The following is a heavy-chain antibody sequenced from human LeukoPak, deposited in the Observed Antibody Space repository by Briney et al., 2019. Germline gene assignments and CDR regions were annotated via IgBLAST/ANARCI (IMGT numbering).Heavy chain of an antibody. D-gene: IGHD1-1*01. J-gene: IGHJ6*03. V-gene: IGHV3-23*01. CDR1: GFTFSGYG. CDR2: ISGSGGST. Sequence: GGSLRLSCAASGFTFSGYGMSWVRQAPGKGLGWVSAISGSGGSTYYADSVKGRFTISRDNSKNTLGLQMNSLRAEDTAVYFCARDREVQMERRNYYYYMNVWGKGTTVTISS. CDR3: ARDREVQMERRNYYYYMNV.